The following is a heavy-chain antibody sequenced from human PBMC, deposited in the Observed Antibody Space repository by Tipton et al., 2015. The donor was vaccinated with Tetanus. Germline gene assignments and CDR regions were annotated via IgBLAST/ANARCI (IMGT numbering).Heavy chain of an antibody. J-gene: IGHJ5*02. CDR1: GYSIIVSHHS. CDR2: VHYSRTT. CDR3: ARLKSQGPNGPNWLDP. V-gene: IGHV4-39*01. Sequence: TLSLTCSVSGYSIIVSHHSWAWIRQSPGKGLDWIGSVHYSRTTHYSPSFKSRVTISEETSKNQVSLKLASVTAADTGVYFCARLKSQGPNGPNWLDPWGRGTPVTVSS. D-gene: IGHD4/OR15-4a*01.